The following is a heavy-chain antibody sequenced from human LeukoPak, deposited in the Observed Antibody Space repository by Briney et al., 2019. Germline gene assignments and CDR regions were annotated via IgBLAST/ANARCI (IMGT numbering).Heavy chain of an antibody. CDR2: IYYSGNT. CDR1: GVSISSSNSY. J-gene: IGHJ4*02. Sequence: SETLSLTCTGSGVSISSSNSYWGWIRQPPGKGLEWIGSIYYSGNTYYNASLKSQVSISIDTSKNQFSLKLSSVTAADTAVYYCAGGGNYYDSSGYRVLDYWGQGTPVTVSS. D-gene: IGHD3-22*01. V-gene: IGHV4-39*07. CDR3: AGGGNYYDSSGYRVLDY.